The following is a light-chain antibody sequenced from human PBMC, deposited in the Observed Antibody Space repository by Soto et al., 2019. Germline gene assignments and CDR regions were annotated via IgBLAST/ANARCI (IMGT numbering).Light chain of an antibody. CDR1: QRVSSS. CDR3: LQYNNWWT. J-gene: IGKJ1*01. Sequence: MGVAKSPAPLALFSGEKATLSFTARQRVSSSLAWYQQKPGRSPRLLIYAASTRAIGIPARFSGSGSGTEFTLTISSLQSEDFAVYYCLQYNNWWTFGQGTKVDIK. CDR2: AAS. V-gene: IGKV3-15*01.